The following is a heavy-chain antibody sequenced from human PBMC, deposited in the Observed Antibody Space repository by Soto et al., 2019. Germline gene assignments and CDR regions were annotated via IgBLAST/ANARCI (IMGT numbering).Heavy chain of an antibody. CDR1: GFTFSSYA. Sequence: GGSLRLSCVASGFTFSSYAMSWVRQAPGKGLEWVSTISGSGGSTYYADSVKGRFTISRDNSKNTRYRQMNSLRAEDTAVYYCATRTSVQGLSIAAPLAGYYFDYWGQGTLVTVSS. CDR3: ATRTSVQGLSIAAPLAGYYFDY. D-gene: IGHD6-6*01. J-gene: IGHJ4*02. V-gene: IGHV3-23*01. CDR2: ISGSGGST.